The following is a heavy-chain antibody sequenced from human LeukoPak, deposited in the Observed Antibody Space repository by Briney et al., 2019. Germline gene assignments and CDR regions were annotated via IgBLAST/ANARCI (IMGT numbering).Heavy chain of an antibody. V-gene: IGHV3-30*04. CDR3: ARDRDCSRTSCFNAFDV. J-gene: IGHJ3*01. CDR2: ISHDGNDQ. D-gene: IGHD2-2*01. CDR1: GFIFSSYP. Sequence: GGSLRLSCAASGFIFSSYPMSWVRQAPGKGLEWVAVISHDGNDQYYGDSVKGRFTISRDNSKNALYLQMNSLRLEDTAVYYCARDRDCSRTSCFNAFDVWGQGTMAIVSS.